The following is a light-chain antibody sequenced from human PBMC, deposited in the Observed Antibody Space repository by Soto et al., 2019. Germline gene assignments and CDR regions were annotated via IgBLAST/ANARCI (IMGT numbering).Light chain of an antibody. J-gene: IGLJ1*01. CDR1: SSNIGAGYD. CDR3: QSYDSSLSGSRVYV. Sequence: QSVLTQPPSVSGAPGQRVTISCTGSSSNIGAGYDVHWYQQLPGTAPKLLIYGNSNRPSGVPDRFSGSKSGTSASLAITGLQAEDEADYYCQSYDSSLSGSRVYVFGTGTKLNVL. CDR2: GNS. V-gene: IGLV1-40*01.